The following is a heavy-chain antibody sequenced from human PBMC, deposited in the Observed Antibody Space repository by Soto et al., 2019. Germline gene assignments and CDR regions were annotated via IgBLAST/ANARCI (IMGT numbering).Heavy chain of an antibody. CDR2: ISYDGSNK. CDR1: GFTFSSYA. D-gene: IGHD5-18*01. V-gene: IGHV3-30-3*01. CDR3: ARRIQLHFDY. Sequence: QVQLVESGGGVVQPGRSLRLSCAASGFTFSSYAMHWVRQAPGKGLEWVAVISYDGSNKYYTDSVKGRFTISRDNSKNTLYLQMNSLRAEDTAVYYCARRIQLHFDYWGQGTLVTVSS. J-gene: IGHJ4*02.